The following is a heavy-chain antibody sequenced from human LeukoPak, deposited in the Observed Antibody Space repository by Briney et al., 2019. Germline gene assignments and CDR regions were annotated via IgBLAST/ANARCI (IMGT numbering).Heavy chain of an antibody. D-gene: IGHD6-13*01. J-gene: IGHJ4*02. CDR1: GFTFSSYS. V-gene: IGHV3-21*01. CDR2: ISSSSSYI. CDR3: ARGRSSSWYPYFDY. Sequence: GGSLRLSCAASGFTFSSYSMNWVRQAPGKGLEWVSSISSSSSYIYYADSVKGRFTISRDNAKNSLYLQMNSLRAEDTAVYYCARGRSSSWYPYFDYWGQGTLVTVSS.